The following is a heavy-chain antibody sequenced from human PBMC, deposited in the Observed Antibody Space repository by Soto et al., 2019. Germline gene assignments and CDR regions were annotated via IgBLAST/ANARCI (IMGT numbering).Heavy chain of an antibody. CDR3: ARQEGCSSISCYVYYYYMDF. D-gene: IGHD2-2*01. V-gene: IGHV4-39*01. J-gene: IGHJ6*03. Sequence: PSETLSLTCTVSGGSISSGSYYWGWIRQPPGMGLEWIGSIYYSGSTYYNPSLKSRVTISVDTSKNQFSLKLSSVTAADTAVYYCARQEGCSSISCYVYYYYMDFWGKATTLTGSS. CDR1: GGSISSGSYY. CDR2: IYYSGST.